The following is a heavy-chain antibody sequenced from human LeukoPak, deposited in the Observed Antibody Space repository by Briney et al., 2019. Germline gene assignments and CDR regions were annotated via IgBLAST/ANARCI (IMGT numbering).Heavy chain of an antibody. CDR3: ACWYYYGSGSHDY. Sequence: PSETLSLTCSVSAGSISSSNWWSWVRQSPVKGLEWIGEIYLYGTTNYNPSLKSRVTMSVDRSKNQFSLKLSSVTAADTAVYYCACWYYYGSGSHDYWGQGTLVTVSS. V-gene: IGHV4-4*02. J-gene: IGHJ4*02. D-gene: IGHD3-10*01. CDR1: AGSISSSNW. CDR2: IYLYGTT.